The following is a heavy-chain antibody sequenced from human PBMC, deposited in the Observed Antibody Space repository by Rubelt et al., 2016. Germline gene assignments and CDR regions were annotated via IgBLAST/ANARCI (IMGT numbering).Heavy chain of an antibody. CDR1: GFTFSSYG. V-gene: IGHV3-30*18. CDR2: ISYDGSNK. D-gene: IGHD3-3*01. J-gene: IGHJ6*03. CDR3: AKESFTIFGVVIQKPYYYYYMDV. Sequence: GFTFSSYGMHWVRQALGKGLEWVAVISYDGSNKYYADSVKGRFTISRDNSKNTLYLQMNSLRAEDTAVDYCAKESFTIFGVVIQKPYYYYYMDVGGKGTTVTVSS.